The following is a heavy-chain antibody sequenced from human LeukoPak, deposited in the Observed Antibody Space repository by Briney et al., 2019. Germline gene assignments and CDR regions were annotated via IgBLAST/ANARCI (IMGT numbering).Heavy chain of an antibody. Sequence: ASVKVSCKASGYTFTSYDINWVRRATGEGLEWLGWMNPNSGNTGYAQKFQGRVTITRNTSISTAYMELSSLRSEDTAVYYCARGGVVVAADYYYMDVWGKGTTVTVSS. CDR1: GYTFTSYD. D-gene: IGHD2-15*01. CDR3: ARGGVVVAADYYYMDV. J-gene: IGHJ6*03. CDR2: MNPNSGNT. V-gene: IGHV1-8*03.